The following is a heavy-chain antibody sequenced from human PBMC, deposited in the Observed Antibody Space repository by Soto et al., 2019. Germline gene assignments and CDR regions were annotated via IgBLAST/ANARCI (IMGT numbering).Heavy chain of an antibody. V-gene: IGHV1-69*02. Sequence: SSVKVSCKASVGTFSSYTISWVRQAPGQGLEWMGRIIPILGIANYAQKFQGRVTITADKSTSTAYMELSSLRSEDTAVYYCARGWQNYYYYGMDVWGQGTTVTVSS. D-gene: IGHD2-15*01. CDR3: ARGWQNYYYYGMDV. CDR2: IIPILGIA. J-gene: IGHJ6*02. CDR1: VGTFSSYT.